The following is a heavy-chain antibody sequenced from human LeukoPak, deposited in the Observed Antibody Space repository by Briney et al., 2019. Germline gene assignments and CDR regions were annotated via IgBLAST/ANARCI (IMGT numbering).Heavy chain of an antibody. J-gene: IGHJ5*02. V-gene: IGHV4-59*01. Sequence: SETLSLTCTVSGGSISSYYWSWIRQPPGKGLEWIGYIYYSGSTTYNPSLKSRVTISVDTSKNQFSLKLSSVTAADTAVYYCARAESSGWYWFDPWGQGTLVTVSS. D-gene: IGHD6-19*01. CDR1: GGSISSYY. CDR3: ARAESSGWYWFDP. CDR2: IYYSGST.